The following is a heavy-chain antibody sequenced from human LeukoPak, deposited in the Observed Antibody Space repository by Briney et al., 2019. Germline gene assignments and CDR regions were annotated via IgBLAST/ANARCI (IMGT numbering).Heavy chain of an antibody. V-gene: IGHV1-18*01. CDR3: ARDQVVRITMVRGVIINPYYYGMDV. CDR2: ISAYNGNT. D-gene: IGHD3-10*01. Sequence: ASVKVSCKASGYTFTCYGISWVRQAPGQGLEWMGWISAYNGNTNYAQKLQGRVTMTTDTSTSTAYMELRSLRSDDTAVYYCARDQVVRITMVRGVIINPYYYGMDVWGQGTTVTVSS. CDR1: GYTFTCYG. J-gene: IGHJ6*02.